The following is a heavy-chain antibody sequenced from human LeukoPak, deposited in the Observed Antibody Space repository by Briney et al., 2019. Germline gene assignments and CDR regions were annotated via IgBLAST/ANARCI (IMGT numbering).Heavy chain of an antibody. CDR3: ARDRYYDSGSYYN. CDR2: IYYSGST. D-gene: IGHD3-10*01. CDR1: GGSISSGGYS. V-gene: IGHV4-61*08. J-gene: IGHJ4*02. Sequence: SETLSLTCAVSGGSISSGGYSWSWIRQPPGKGLEWIGYIYYSGSTNYNPSLKSRVTISVDTSKNQFSLKLSSVTAADTAVYYCARDRYYDSGSYYNWGQGTLVTVSS.